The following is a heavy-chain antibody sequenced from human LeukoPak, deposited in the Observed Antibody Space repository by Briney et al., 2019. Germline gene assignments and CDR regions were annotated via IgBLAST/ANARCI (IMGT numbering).Heavy chain of an antibody. Sequence: GGSLRLSCAASGFTLSDYVMAWIRQAPGKGLEWVAYIETTGSFLYYADSVKGRFTISRDNAKNSLFLQMSSLRADDTAAYYCARSAYNWNWGQGTLVAVSS. D-gene: IGHD1-20*01. CDR1: GFTLSDYV. CDR2: IETTGSFL. CDR3: ARSAYNWN. V-gene: IGHV3-11*01. J-gene: IGHJ4*02.